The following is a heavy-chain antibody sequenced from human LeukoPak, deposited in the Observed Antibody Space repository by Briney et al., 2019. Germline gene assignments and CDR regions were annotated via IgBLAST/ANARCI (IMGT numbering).Heavy chain of an antibody. Sequence: GGSLRLSCAASGFTFSSYAMHWVRQAPGKGLEWVAVISYDGSNKYYADSVKGRFTTSRDNSKNTLYLQMNSLRAEDTAVYYCARDDGHDYGDPPCWGQGTLVTVSS. CDR2: ISYDGSNK. V-gene: IGHV3-30-3*01. CDR1: GFTFSSYA. J-gene: IGHJ4*02. D-gene: IGHD4-17*01. CDR3: ARDDGHDYGDPPC.